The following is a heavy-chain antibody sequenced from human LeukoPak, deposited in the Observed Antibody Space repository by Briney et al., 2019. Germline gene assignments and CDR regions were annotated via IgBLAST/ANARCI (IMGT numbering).Heavy chain of an antibody. D-gene: IGHD2-21*02. CDR1: GFTFSSYE. J-gene: IGHJ4*02. V-gene: IGHV3-48*03. CDR3: ARLNGRGAVVTAPVDY. Sequence: GGSLRLSCAASGFTFSSYEMNWVRQAPGKGLEWVSYISSSGSTIYYADSVKGRFTISRDNAKNSLYLQMNSLRAEDTAAYYCARLNGRGAVVTAPVDYWGQGTLVTVSS. CDR2: ISSSGSTI.